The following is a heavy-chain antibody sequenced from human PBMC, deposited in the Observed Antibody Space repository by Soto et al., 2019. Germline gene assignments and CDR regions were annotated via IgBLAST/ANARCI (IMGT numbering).Heavy chain of an antibody. D-gene: IGHD2-2*01. Sequence: PSETLSLTCAVSGGSISSSNWWSWVRQPPGKGLEWIGEIDHGGSTNYNSSLKSRVTISLDTSKNQFSLKLSSVTAADTAVYYCARPYQVLGLYYFDYWGQGTPVTVSS. V-gene: IGHV4-4*02. CDR2: IDHGGST. J-gene: IGHJ4*02. CDR3: ARPYQVLGLYYFDY. CDR1: GGSISSSNW.